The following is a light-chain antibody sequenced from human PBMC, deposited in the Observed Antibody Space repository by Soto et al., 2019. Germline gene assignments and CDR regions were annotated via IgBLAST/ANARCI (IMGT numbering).Light chain of an antibody. CDR2: GAS. Sequence: EIVITQSPATLSVSPGDGAALSCRASQSVGSNFAWYQQKPGQAPRLLIYGASTRATGVPAWFRGSGSGTEFALTISSLQSEDVAIYHCQQYNYWPPAFGQGTKVEIK. CDR1: QSVGSN. CDR3: QQYNYWPPA. V-gene: IGKV3-15*01. J-gene: IGKJ1*01.